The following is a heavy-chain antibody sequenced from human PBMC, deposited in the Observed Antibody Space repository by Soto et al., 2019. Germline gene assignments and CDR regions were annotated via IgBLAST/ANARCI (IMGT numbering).Heavy chain of an antibody. CDR1: GFSLSTSGMC. Sequence: SGPTLVNPTQTLTLTCTFSGFSLSTSGMCVSWIRQPPGKALEWLALIDWDDDKYYSTSLKTRLTISKDTSKNQVVLTMTNMDPVDTATYYCARIYCSGGSCYSGVYFDYWGQGTLVTVSS. V-gene: IGHV2-70*01. D-gene: IGHD2-15*01. J-gene: IGHJ4*02. CDR2: IDWDDDK. CDR3: ARIYCSGGSCYSGVYFDY.